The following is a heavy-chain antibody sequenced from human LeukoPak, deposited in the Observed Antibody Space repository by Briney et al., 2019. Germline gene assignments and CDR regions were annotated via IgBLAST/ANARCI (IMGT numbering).Heavy chain of an antibody. CDR1: GYTFTSYY. D-gene: IGHD3-22*01. CDR2: INPSGGST. CDR3: ARYYYDSRGYLRGNGMDV. Sequence: ASVKVSCKASGYTFTSYYMHWVRQAPGQGLEWMGIINPSGGSTSYAQKFQGRVTMTRDTSTSTVYMELSSLRSEDTAVYYCARYYYDSRGYLRGNGMDVWGQGTTVTVSS. V-gene: IGHV1-46*01. J-gene: IGHJ6*02.